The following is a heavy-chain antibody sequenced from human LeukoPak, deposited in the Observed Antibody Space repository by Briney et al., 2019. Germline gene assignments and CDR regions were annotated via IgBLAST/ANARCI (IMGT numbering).Heavy chain of an antibody. D-gene: IGHD1-1*01. CDR2: IRKDGREI. CDR1: GFPFSTSW. V-gene: IGHV3-7*01. Sequence: GGSLRLSCATSGFPFSTSWMTWVRQAPGKGLEWVANIRKDGREIYYVDSVKGRFTISRDNTKNSLYLQMNSLRAEDTAVYFCARDGDSWNDFDYWGQGTLVTVSS. CDR3: ARDGDSWNDFDY. J-gene: IGHJ4*02.